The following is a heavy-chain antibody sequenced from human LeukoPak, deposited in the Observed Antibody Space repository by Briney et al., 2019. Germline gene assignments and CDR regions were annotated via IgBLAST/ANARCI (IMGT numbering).Heavy chain of an antibody. CDR2: IYYSGST. CDR1: GGSISSSSYY. Sequence: PSETLSLTCTVSGGSISSSSYYWGWIRQPPGKGLEWIGSIYYSGSTYYSPSLKSRVTISVDTSKDQFSLKLSSVTAADTAVYYCTRLGGVDVWGKGTTVTVSS. J-gene: IGHJ6*04. CDR3: TRLGGVDV. V-gene: IGHV4-39*01.